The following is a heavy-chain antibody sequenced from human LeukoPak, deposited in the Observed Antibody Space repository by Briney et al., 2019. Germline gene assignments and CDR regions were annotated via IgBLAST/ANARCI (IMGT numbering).Heavy chain of an antibody. D-gene: IGHD2-2*01. V-gene: IGHV3-52*01. J-gene: IGHJ3*02. CDR3: VRGVGSSTSCYVRAFDI. CDR2: IKCDGSEK. CDR1: GFPFSNSW. Sequence: GGSLRLSCAASGFPFSNSWMPWVCQAPEKGLEWVADIKCDGSEKCYVDSVKGRLTISRANAKNSLYLQVNSLRAEDMTVYYCVRGVGSSTSCYVRAFDIWGQGTMVTVSS.